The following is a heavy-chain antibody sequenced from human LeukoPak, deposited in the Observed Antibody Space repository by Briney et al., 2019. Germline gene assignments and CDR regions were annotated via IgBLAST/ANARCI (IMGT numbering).Heavy chain of an antibody. V-gene: IGHV4-59*01. CDR3: AGRDYYDSSGYYDAFDI. CDR2: IYYSGST. Sequence: PSETLSLTCTVSGGSISSYYWSWIRQPPGKGLEWIGYIYYSGSTNYNHSLKSRVTISVDTSKNQFSLKLSSVTAADTAVYYCAGRDYYDSSGYYDAFDIWGQGTMVTVSS. J-gene: IGHJ3*02. CDR1: GGSISSYY. D-gene: IGHD3-22*01.